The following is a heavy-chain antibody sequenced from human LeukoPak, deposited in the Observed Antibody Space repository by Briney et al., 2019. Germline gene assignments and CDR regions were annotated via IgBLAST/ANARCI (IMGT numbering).Heavy chain of an antibody. CDR2: INHSGSA. D-gene: IGHD3-16*01. J-gene: IGHJ1*01. V-gene: IGHV4-34*01. CDR3: ARQSDDLGYFQH. Sequence: SETLSLTCGVSDGSFGGYYWTWIRQSPGKGLEWIGEINHSGSANHNPSLKSRVTISMDTSKNQFSLKLSSVTAADTAVYYCARQSDDLGYFQHWGQGTLVTVSS. CDR1: DGSFGGYY.